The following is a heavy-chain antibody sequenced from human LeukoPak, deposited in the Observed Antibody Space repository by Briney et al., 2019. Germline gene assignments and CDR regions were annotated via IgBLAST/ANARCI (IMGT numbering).Heavy chain of an antibody. Sequence: GGSLRLSCAASGFIYSSYWMSWVRQAPGKGPEWVANIKQDGSEKYYVDSVKGRFTISRDNAKNSLFLQMNSLRAEDTALYYCAKDITDEVDNAFDIWGQGTMVTVSS. CDR1: GFIYSSYW. CDR2: IKQDGSEK. J-gene: IGHJ3*02. D-gene: IGHD1-20*01. V-gene: IGHV3-7*03. CDR3: AKDITDEVDNAFDI.